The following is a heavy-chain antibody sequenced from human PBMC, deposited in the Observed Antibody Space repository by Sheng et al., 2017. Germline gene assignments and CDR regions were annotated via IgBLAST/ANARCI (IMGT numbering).Heavy chain of an antibody. Sequence: QVLLEQSGSEVKKPGSSVKVSCKASGGTLGRYTLSWVRQAPGQGLEWMGRFIPLLISPNYAQKFQDRLTITADRSTSTVYMELRSLTFDDTATYFCARDRWSWSSDQTDHVGGDFWGQGTLVTVSS. CDR1: GGTLGRYT. CDR2: FIPLLISP. D-gene: IGHD1-26*01. CDR3: ARDRWSWSSDQTDHVGGDF. V-gene: IGHV1-69*08. J-gene: IGHJ4*02.